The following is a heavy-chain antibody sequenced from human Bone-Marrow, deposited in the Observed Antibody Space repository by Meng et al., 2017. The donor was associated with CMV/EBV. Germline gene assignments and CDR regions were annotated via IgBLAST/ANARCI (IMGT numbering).Heavy chain of an antibody. Sequence: ASVKVSCKASGYTFTSYYMHWVRQAPGQGLEWMGIINPSGGSTSYAQKYQGRVTMTRDTSTSTVYMGLSSLRTEDTAVYYCARGALGYCSGGSCYYGMDVWGQGTTVTVSS. V-gene: IGHV1-46*01. J-gene: IGHJ6*02. CDR1: GYTFTSYY. CDR3: ARGALGYCSGGSCYYGMDV. D-gene: IGHD2-15*01. CDR2: INPSGGST.